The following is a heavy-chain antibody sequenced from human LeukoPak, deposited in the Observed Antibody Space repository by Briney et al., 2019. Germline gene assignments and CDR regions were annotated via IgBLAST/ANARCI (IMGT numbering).Heavy chain of an antibody. J-gene: IGHJ5*02. CDR3: ARGGGYDSDWFDP. D-gene: IGHD5-12*01. Sequence: GGSLRLSCAASGFTFSNYGMSWVRQAPGKGLEWVSTISGSGGNTYYADSVKGRFTISRDTSKNTLYLQMNSPRAEDTAVYYCARGGGYDSDWFDPWGQGTLVTVSS. CDR2: ISGSGGNT. V-gene: IGHV3-23*01. CDR1: GFTFSNYG.